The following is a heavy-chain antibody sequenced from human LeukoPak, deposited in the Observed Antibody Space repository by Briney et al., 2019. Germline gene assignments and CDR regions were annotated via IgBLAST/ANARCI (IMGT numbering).Heavy chain of an antibody. CDR3: ARVGGEQLVHY. V-gene: IGHV3-48*01. CDR1: GFTFSSYE. Sequence: GGSLRLSCAASGFTFSSYEMNWVRQAPGKGLEWVSYISSSSSTIYYADSVKGRFTISRDNAKNSLYLQMNSLRAEDTAVYYCARVGGEQLVHYWGQGTLVTVSS. CDR2: ISSSSSTI. J-gene: IGHJ4*02. D-gene: IGHD6-13*01.